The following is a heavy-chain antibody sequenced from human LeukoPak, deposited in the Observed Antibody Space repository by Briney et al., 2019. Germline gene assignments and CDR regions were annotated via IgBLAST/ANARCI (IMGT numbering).Heavy chain of an antibody. CDR2: INPDSGFT. J-gene: IGHJ4*02. CDR1: GYTFTDDY. Sequence: ASVKVSSKASGYTFTDDYMHWVRHAPGQGLEFMRWINPDSGFTNYAQKFKGRVTMTRDTSISTAYLEVRRLTSDDTAVYYCAPTAEAYTSWWKVWGQGTLVTVSS. V-gene: IGHV1-2*02. D-gene: IGHD3-16*01. CDR3: APTAEAYTSWWKV.